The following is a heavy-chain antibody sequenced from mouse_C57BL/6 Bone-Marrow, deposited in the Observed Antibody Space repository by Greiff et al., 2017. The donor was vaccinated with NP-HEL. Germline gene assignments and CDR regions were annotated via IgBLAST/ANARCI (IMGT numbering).Heavy chain of an antibody. J-gene: IGHJ3*01. Sequence: EVMLVESGGGLVQPGGSMKLSCVASGFTFSNYWMNWVRQSPEKGLEWVAQIRLKSDNYATHYAESVKGRFTISRDDSKSSVYLQMNNLRAEDTGIYYCTEAGYYGSSPWFAYWGQGTLVTVSA. CDR1: GFTFSNYW. D-gene: IGHD1-1*01. V-gene: IGHV6-3*01. CDR3: TEAGYYGSSPWFAY. CDR2: IRLKSDNYAT.